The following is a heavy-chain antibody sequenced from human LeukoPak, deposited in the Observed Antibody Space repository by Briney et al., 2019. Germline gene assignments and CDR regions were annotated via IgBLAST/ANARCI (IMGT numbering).Heavy chain of an antibody. D-gene: IGHD3-22*01. CDR1: GFSLSTGGVG. V-gene: IGHV2-5*02. Sequence: SGPTLVKPTQTLTLTCTFSGFSLSTGGVGVGWIRQPPGQALEWLALIYWDDDTRYSPSLKSRLTITKDTSKNQVVLTMTNMDPVDTATYYCARGHDSSGYRPGDYFDYWGQGTLVTVSS. CDR2: IYWDDDT. J-gene: IGHJ4*02. CDR3: ARGHDSSGYRPGDYFDY.